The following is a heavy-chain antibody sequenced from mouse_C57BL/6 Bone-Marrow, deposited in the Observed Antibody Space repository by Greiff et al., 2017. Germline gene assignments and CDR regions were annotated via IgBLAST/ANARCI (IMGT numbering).Heavy chain of an antibody. J-gene: IGHJ3*01. Sequence: EVQRVESGGGLVKPGGSLKLSCAASGFTFSSYAMSWVRQTPEKRLEWVATISDGGSYTYYPDNVKGRFTISRDNAKNNLYLQMSHLKSEDTAMYYCARDGSSYAWFAYWGQGTLVTVSA. CDR2: ISDGGSYT. D-gene: IGHD1-1*01. CDR3: ARDGSSYAWFAY. CDR1: GFTFSSYA. V-gene: IGHV5-4*01.